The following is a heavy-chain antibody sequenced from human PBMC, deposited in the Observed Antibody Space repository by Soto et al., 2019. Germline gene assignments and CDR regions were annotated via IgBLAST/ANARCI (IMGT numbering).Heavy chain of an antibody. D-gene: IGHD5-12*01. CDR1: GFTFSSYW. CDR2: INSDGSST. V-gene: IGHV3-74*01. Sequence: GGSLRLSCAASGFTFSSYWMHWVRQAPGKGLVWVSRINSDGSSTSYADSVKGRFTISRDNAKNTLYLQMNSLRAEDTAVYYCARVYHGHSGYSTRAHDAFDIWGQGTMVTVSS. J-gene: IGHJ3*02. CDR3: ARVYHGHSGYSTRAHDAFDI.